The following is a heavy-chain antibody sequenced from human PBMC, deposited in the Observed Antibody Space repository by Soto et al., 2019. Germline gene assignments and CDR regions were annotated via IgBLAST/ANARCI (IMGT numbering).Heavy chain of an antibody. J-gene: IGHJ4*02. V-gene: IGHV1-18*01. D-gene: IGHD6-19*01. CDR1: GYTFISYG. CDR3: ARVYSSGWKGLGY. Sequence: QLVQSGAEVKKPGSSVKVSCKASGYTFISYGIGWVRQAPGQGLEWMGWITTHNDNTNYAQQFQGRVTFTTDTSTSTAYMELRDLTSDDKAVYYCARVYSSGWKGLGYWGQGTLVTVSS. CDR2: ITTHNDNT.